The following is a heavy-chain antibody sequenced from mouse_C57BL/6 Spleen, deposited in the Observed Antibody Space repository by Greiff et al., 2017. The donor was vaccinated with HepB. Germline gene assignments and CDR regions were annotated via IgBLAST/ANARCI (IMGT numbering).Heavy chain of an antibody. J-gene: IGHJ3*01. CDR3: AREESAGFAY. Sequence: EVKLMESGPGLVKPSQSLSLTCSVTGYSIPSGYYWNWIRQFPGNKLEWMGYISYDGSNNYNPSLKNRISITRDTSKNQFFLKLNSVTTEDTATYYCAREESAGFAYWGQGTLVTVSA. CDR1: GYSIPSGYY. CDR2: ISYDGSN. V-gene: IGHV3-6*01.